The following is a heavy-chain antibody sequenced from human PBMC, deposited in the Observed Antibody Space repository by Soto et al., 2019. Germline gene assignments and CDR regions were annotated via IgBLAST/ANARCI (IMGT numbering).Heavy chain of an antibody. V-gene: IGHV1-3*01. CDR2: INAGNGNT. J-gene: IGHJ6*02. Sequence: ASVKVSCKASGYTFTSYAMHWVRQAPGQRLEWMGWINAGNGNTKYSQKFQGRVTITRDTSASTAYMELSSLRPEDTAVYYCARVGGCSSTSCPYYYYYYGMDVWGQGTTVTVSS. CDR1: GYTFTSYA. D-gene: IGHD2-2*01. CDR3: ARVGGCSSTSCPYYYYYYGMDV.